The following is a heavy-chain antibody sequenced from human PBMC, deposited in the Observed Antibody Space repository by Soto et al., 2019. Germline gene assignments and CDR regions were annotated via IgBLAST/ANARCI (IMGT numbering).Heavy chain of an antibody. CDR2: IDPNSGGT. V-gene: IGHV1-2*04. Sequence: QVQLVQSGAEVKKPGASVKVSCKASGYTFTDYYMHWVRQAPGQGLEWMGWIDPNSGGTNSAQKFQGWVTMTRDTSTKTAYMEQSRLTSDDTAMYYCARALTVTGDSDYYYYGMDVWGQGTTVTVSS. CDR1: GYTFTDYY. D-gene: IGHD4-17*01. J-gene: IGHJ6*02. CDR3: ARALTVTGDSDYYYYGMDV.